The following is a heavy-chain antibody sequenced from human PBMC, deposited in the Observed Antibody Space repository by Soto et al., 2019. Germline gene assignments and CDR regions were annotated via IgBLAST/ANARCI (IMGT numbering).Heavy chain of an antibody. CDR1: GGSISSGDYY. V-gene: IGHV4-30-4*01. Sequence: QVQLQESGPGLVKPSQTLSLTCTVSGGSISSGDYYWSWIRQPPGKGLEWIGYIYHSGSTSYHPSLKTRVTLSVDSSKDQFTLKLSSVTAADTAVYYCAIRGYSYGLFDYWGQGTLVTVSS. J-gene: IGHJ4*02. CDR2: IYHSGST. CDR3: AIRGYSYGLFDY. D-gene: IGHD5-18*01.